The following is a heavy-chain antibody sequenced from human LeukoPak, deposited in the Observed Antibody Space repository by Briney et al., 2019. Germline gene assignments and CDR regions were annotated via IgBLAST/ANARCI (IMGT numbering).Heavy chain of an antibody. Sequence: GRSLRLSCAASGFTFSSYGMHWVRQAPGKGLEWVAVISYDGSNKYYADSVKGRFTISRDNSENTVYLQMSSLRAEDTAVYYCVIVRGYFDSSGSDYWGQGTLVTVSS. D-gene: IGHD3-9*01. J-gene: IGHJ4*02. CDR1: GFTFSSYG. CDR2: ISYDGSNK. V-gene: IGHV3-30*03. CDR3: VIVRGYFDSSGSDY.